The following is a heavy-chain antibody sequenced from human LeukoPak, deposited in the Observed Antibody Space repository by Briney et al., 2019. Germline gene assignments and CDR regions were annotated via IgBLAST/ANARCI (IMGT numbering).Heavy chain of an antibody. J-gene: IGHJ5*02. V-gene: IGHV3-21*01. CDR1: GFTFSSYS. Sequence: PGGSLRLSCAASGFTFSSYSMNWARQAPGKGLEWVSSISSSSSYIYYADSVKGRFTISRDNAKNSLYLQMNSLRAEDTAVYYCARGDCSSTGCYYHWGQGTLVTVSS. D-gene: IGHD2-2*01. CDR3: ARGDCSSTGCYYH. CDR2: ISSSSSYI.